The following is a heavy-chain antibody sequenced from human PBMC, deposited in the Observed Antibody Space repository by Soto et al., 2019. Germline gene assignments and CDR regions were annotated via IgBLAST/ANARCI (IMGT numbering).Heavy chain of an antibody. CDR3: ARDIRGFSRALDY. J-gene: IGHJ4*02. Sequence: SETLSLTCSVSGGSVNSGSYYWTWVRQPPGKGLERIGNIYNSGATNYNPSLQNRLTISIDTSKNQYSLKLTSVTAADAALYYCARDIRGFSRALDYWGRGTPVTVSS. V-gene: IGHV4-61*01. CDR2: IYNSGAT. CDR1: GGSVNSGSYY. D-gene: IGHD5-18*01.